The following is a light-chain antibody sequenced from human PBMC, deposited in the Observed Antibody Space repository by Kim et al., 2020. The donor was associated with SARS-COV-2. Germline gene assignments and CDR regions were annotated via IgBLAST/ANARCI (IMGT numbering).Light chain of an antibody. J-gene: IGLJ1*01. CDR3: QAWDSSTGV. V-gene: IGLV3-1*01. CDR1: KLGAKY. Sequence: VSPGQTASITCSGDKLGAKYACWYKQKSGQSPVLVTFQDSKRPSGIPERFSGSNSGNTATLTISGTQAMDEADYYCQAWDSSTGVFGTGTKVTVL. CDR2: QDS.